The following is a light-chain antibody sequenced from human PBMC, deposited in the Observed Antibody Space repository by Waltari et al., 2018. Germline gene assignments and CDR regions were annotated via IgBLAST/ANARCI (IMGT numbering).Light chain of an antibody. J-gene: IGLJ2*01. CDR2: QDT. V-gene: IGLV3-1*01. CDR3: QVWDSSSVT. CDR1: NLHYKY. Sequence: SYALTQAPSLSVSPGQTASIPCSGDNLHYKYVYWYQQKAGQSPVLVIYQDTKRPSGIPERFSGSNSGNTATLTISGTQVMDEADYYCQVWDSSSVTFGAGTKVTVL.